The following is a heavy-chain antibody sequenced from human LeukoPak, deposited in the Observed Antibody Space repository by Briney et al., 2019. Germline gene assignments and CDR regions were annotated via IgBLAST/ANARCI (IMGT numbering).Heavy chain of an antibody. CDR3: AREGMSSSDPFDY. V-gene: IGHV3-48*03. Sequence: GGSLGLSCAASGFSISTYEMNWVRQAPGKGLEWVSYISSRGSTIYYADSVKGRFTISRDNDKNSLYLQMNSLRAEDTAVYYCAREGMSSSDPFDYWGQGTLVTVSS. J-gene: IGHJ4*02. D-gene: IGHD6-6*01. CDR1: GFSISTYE. CDR2: ISSRGSTI.